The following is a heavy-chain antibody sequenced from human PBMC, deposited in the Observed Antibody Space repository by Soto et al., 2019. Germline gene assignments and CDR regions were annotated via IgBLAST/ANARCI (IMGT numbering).Heavy chain of an antibody. CDR1: GGSFSGYY. Sequence: ASETLSLTCAVYGGSFSGYYWSWIRQPPGKGLEWIGEINHSGSTNYNPSLKSRVTISVDTSKNQFSLKLSSVTAADTAVYYCATRITGLHLNWFDPWGQGTLVTVSS. CDR3: ATRITGLHLNWFDP. CDR2: INHSGST. J-gene: IGHJ5*02. D-gene: IGHD1-20*01. V-gene: IGHV4-34*01.